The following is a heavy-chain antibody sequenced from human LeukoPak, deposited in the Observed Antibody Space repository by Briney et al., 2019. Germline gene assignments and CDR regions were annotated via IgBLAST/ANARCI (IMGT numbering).Heavy chain of an antibody. D-gene: IGHD5-24*01. V-gene: IGHV3-7*05. J-gene: IGHJ5*02. CDR2: IKQDGSQK. CDR3: ARASDPWLQLT. Sequence: GGSLTLSCAASGFTFSHYWMIWVRQAPGGGLEWVGNIKQDGSQKRYADSVRDRFTISRDNAQTSLYLQMNSLRAEDTAVYYCARASDPWLQLTWGQGTLVTVSA. CDR1: GFTFSHYW.